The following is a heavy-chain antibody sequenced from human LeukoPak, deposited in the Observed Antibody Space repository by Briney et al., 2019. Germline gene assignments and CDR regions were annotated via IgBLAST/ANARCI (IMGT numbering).Heavy chain of an antibody. CDR1: GFTFSRYS. CDR2: ISSSSSYI. D-gene: IGHD4-17*01. CDR3: ARDGRATLTTRCMEV. V-gene: IGHV3-21*01. J-gene: IGHJ6*02. Sequence: GGSLRLSCADSGFTFSRYSMYWVRQAPGEGLEWVSSISSSSSYIYYADSVKGRFTISRDNAKNSVYLQMNSRRAKDTAVYYCARDGRATLTTRCMEVWGQGTTVTASS.